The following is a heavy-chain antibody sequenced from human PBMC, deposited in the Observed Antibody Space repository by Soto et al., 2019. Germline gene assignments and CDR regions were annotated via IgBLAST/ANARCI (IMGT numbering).Heavy chain of an antibody. Sequence: EVQLVQSGAEVKKPGESLKISCKGSGYSFTSYWIGWVRQMPGKGLEWMGIIYPGDSDTRYSPSFQGQVTISADKSISAAYPQWRSLKASATAMYSCASQGGSHGSRAAGLFDYWGQGPLVTVAS. V-gene: IGHV5-51*03. D-gene: IGHD3-10*01. CDR3: ASQGGSHGSRAAGLFDY. J-gene: IGHJ4*02. CDR2: IYPGDSDT. CDR1: GYSFTSYW.